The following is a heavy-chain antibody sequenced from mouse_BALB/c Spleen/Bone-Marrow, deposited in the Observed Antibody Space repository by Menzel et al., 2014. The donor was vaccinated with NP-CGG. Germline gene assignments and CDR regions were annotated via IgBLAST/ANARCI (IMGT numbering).Heavy chain of an antibody. D-gene: IGHD1-1*01. CDR1: GFDFSRYW. J-gene: IGHJ3*01. CDR2: INPDSSTI. V-gene: IGHV4-1*02. CDR3: ARLGYCCSYAY. Sequence: EVKLVESGGGLVQPGGSLKLSCAASGFDFSRYWMSWVRQAPGKGLEWIGEINPDSSTISYTPSLKDKFIISRDNAKNALYLQMSKVRSEDTALYYCARLGYCCSYAYWGQGTLVTVSA.